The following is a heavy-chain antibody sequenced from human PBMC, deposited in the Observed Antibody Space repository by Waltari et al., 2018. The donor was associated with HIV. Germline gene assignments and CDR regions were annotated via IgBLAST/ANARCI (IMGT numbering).Heavy chain of an antibody. CDR2: ISSSSRYI. Sequence: EVQLVESGGGLVKPGGSLRLSCAVSGFTFSTDSMSWVRQAPGKGVSWVSCISSSSRYIYHEASVKGRFTISRDNAKNSLFLQMDSLRAEDTAVYYCARDGARQWLVQGGFDYWGQGALVTVSS. CDR3: ARDGARQWLVQGGFDY. J-gene: IGHJ4*02. V-gene: IGHV3-21*01. CDR1: GFTFSTDS. D-gene: IGHD6-19*01.